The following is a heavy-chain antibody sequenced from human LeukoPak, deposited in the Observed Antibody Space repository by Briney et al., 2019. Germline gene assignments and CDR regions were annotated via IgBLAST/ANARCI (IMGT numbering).Heavy chain of an antibody. CDR2: ISSSSSYI. Sequence: GGSLKLSCAASGFTFSSYSMNWVRQAPGKGLEWVSSISSSSSYIYYADSVKGRFTISRDNAKNSLYLQMNSLRAEDTAVYYCARMSAGGAFDIWGQGTMVTVSS. V-gene: IGHV3-21*01. CDR3: ARMSAGGAFDI. D-gene: IGHD3-10*01. CDR1: GFTFSSYS. J-gene: IGHJ3*02.